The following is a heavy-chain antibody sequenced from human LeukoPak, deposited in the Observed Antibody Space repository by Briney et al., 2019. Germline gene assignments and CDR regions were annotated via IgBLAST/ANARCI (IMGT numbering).Heavy chain of an antibody. D-gene: IGHD3-10*01. CDR2: IKQDGSEK. CDR1: GFTFSSYW. Sequence: GGSLRLSCAASGFTFSSYWMSWVRQAPGKGLEWVANIKQDGSEKYYVDSVKGRFTISRDNAKNSLYLQMNSLRAEDTAVYYCAKEMVRGVIRPPFDYWGQGTLVTVSS. CDR3: AKEMVRGVIRPPFDY. V-gene: IGHV3-7*03. J-gene: IGHJ4*02.